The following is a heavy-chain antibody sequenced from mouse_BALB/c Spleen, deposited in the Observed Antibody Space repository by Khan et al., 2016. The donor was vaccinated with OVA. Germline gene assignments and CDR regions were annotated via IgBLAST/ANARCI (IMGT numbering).Heavy chain of an antibody. J-gene: IGHJ3*01. V-gene: IGHV1S29*02. D-gene: IGHD2-4*01. Sequence: VQLQQSGPELVKPGASVKISCKASGYTFTAYNMHWVMQSHGKSLEWIGYIYPYNGGAGYNQKFKNKATLTVDTSSSTAYMELRSLTSEDSAVYYCARGEITTGFAYWGQGTLVTVSA. CDR3: ARGEITTGFAY. CDR2: IYPYNGGA. CDR1: GYTFTAYN.